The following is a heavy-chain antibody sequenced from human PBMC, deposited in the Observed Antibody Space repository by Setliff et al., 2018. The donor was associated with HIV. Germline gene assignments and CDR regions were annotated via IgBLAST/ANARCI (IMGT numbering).Heavy chain of an antibody. CDR3: ARAGGYYYDSSYYFWFDP. V-gene: IGHV1-8*02. D-gene: IGHD3-22*01. J-gene: IGHJ5*02. CDR1: GYTFTNYD. CDR2: MNPNSGNT. Sequence: ASVKVSCKASGYTFTNYDINWVRQATGQGLEWMGWMNPNSGNTGYARKFQGRVTMTKNTSISTAYMELSSLRSGDTAVYYCARAGGYYYDSSYYFWFDPWGQGTLVTVSS.